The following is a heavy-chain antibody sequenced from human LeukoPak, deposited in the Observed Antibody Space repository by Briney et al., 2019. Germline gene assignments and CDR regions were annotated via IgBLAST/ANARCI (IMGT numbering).Heavy chain of an antibody. CDR1: GGTFISYA. CDR3: AREGLYCDYSGY. Sequence: GASVKVSCKASGGTFISYAISWVRQAPGQGLEWMGRIIPILGIANYAQKFQGRVTITADKSTSTAYMELSSLRSEDTAVYYCAREGLYCDYSGYWGQGTLVTVSS. D-gene: IGHD1-26*01. V-gene: IGHV1-69*04. CDR2: IIPILGIA. J-gene: IGHJ4*02.